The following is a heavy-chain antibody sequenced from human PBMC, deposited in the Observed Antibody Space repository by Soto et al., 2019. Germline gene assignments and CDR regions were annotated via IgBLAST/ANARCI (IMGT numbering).Heavy chain of an antibody. D-gene: IGHD3-3*01. V-gene: IGHV4-34*01. CDR3: ARALRFFPTI. CDR2: INHSGST. CDR1: GGSFSGYY. Sequence: PSETLSLTCAVYGGSFSGYYWSWIRQPPGKGLEWIGEINHSGSTNYNPSLKSRVTISVDTSKNQFSLKLSSETAADTAVYYCARALRFFPTIWGQGTLVTVSS. J-gene: IGHJ4*02.